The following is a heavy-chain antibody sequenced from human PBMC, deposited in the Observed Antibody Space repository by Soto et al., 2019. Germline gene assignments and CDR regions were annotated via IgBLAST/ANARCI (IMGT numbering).Heavy chain of an antibody. CDR3: TRDRGVLRFLEWLLDDAFDI. Sequence: GGSLRLSCTASGFTFGDYAMSWVRQAPGKGLEWVGFIRSKAYGGTTEYAASVKGRFTISRDDSKSIAYLQMNSLKTKDTAVYYCTRDRGVLRFLEWLLDDAFDIWGQGTMVTVSS. D-gene: IGHD3-3*01. J-gene: IGHJ3*02. V-gene: IGHV3-49*04. CDR1: GFTFGDYA. CDR2: IRSKAYGGTT.